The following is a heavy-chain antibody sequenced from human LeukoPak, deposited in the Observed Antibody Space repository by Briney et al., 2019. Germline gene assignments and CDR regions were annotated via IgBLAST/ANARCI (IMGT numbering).Heavy chain of an antibody. J-gene: IGHJ4*01. D-gene: IGHD6-19*01. Sequence: ASVKVSCKAAGYIFASYRISWVRQAPGQGLEWMGWISGYNDDTNYAQKLQGRVTMTTDTSTSTAYMELRSLRSDDTAVYYCARDRGIAVAGNSDYWGHGTLVTVSS. CDR2: ISGYNDDT. CDR3: ARDRGIAVAGNSDY. V-gene: IGHV1-18*01. CDR1: GYIFASYR.